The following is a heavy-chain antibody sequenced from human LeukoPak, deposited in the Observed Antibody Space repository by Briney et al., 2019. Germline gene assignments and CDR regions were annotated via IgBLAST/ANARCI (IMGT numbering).Heavy chain of an antibody. J-gene: IGHJ4*02. CDR1: GYTFTGYY. V-gene: IGHV1-2*02. CDR2: INPNSGGT. Sequence: ASVKLSCKASGYTFTGYYIHWVRHAPGQGLEWVGWINPNSGGTNYAQKFQGRVTMTRDTSISTAYMELSGLRSDDTAVYYCARVRSLDYWGQGTLVTVSS. CDR3: ARVRSLDY.